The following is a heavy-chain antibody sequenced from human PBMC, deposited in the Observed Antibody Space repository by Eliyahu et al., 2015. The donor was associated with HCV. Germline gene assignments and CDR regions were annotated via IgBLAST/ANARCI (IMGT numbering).Heavy chain of an antibody. CDR3: ARVKHSSGWYSYHGGMDV. V-gene: IGHV6-1*01. D-gene: IGHD6-19*01. CDR2: TYYRSKWYN. J-gene: IGHJ6*02. CDR1: GDSVSSNSAA. Sequence: QVQLQQSGPGLVKPSQTLSLTCAISGDSVSSNSAAWNWIRQSPSRGLEWLGRTYYRSKWYNDYAVSVKSRITINPDTSKNQFSLQLNSVTPEDTAVYYCARVKHSSGWYSYHGGMDVWGQGTTVTVSS.